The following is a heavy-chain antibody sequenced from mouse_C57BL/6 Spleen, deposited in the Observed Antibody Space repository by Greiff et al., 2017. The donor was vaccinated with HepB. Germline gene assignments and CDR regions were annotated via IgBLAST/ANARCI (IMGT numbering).Heavy chain of an antibody. CDR1: GYTFTSYW. CDR2: IYPGSGST. Sequence: VQLKQPGAELVKPGASVKMSCKASGYTFTSYWITWVKQRPGQGLEWIGDIYPGSGSTNYNEKFKSKATLTVDTSSSTAYMQLSSLTSEDSAVYYCARGDYDPYYFDYWGQGTTLTVSS. CDR3: ARGDYDPYYFDY. V-gene: IGHV1-55*01. J-gene: IGHJ2*01. D-gene: IGHD2-4*01.